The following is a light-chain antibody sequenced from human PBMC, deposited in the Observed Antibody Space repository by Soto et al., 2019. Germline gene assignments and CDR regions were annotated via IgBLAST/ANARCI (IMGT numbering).Light chain of an antibody. CDR3: FSYAGSSIWV. J-gene: IGLJ3*02. V-gene: IGLV2-11*01. CDR2: DVT. Sequence: QSVLTQPRSVSASPGQSVTISCTGTTSDVGGYNYVSWYQQHPGQAPKLMIYDVTKRPSGVPDRFSGSKSGNTASLTISGLQAEDEADYFCFSYAGSSIWVFGGGTKLTVL. CDR1: TSDVGGYNY.